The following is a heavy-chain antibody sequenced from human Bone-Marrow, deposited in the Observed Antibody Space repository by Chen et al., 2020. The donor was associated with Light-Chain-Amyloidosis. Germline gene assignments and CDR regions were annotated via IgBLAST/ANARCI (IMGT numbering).Heavy chain of an antibody. J-gene: IGHJ6*02. D-gene: IGHD2-15*01. Sequence: QVQLQQWGAGLLKPSETLSLTCAVYGGSFSGYYWSWIRQPPGKGLEWIGEINHSGSTNYNPSLKRRVTLSVDTSKNQFSLKLSSVTAADTAVYYCARGRCGGGSCYTYYYYYGMDVWGQGTTVTVSS. CDR3: ARGRCGGGSCYTYYYYYGMDV. CDR2: INHSGST. V-gene: IGHV4-34*01. CDR1: GGSFSGYY.